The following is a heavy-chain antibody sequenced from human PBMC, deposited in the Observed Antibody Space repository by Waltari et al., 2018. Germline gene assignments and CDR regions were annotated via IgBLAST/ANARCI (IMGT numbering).Heavy chain of an antibody. CDR2: INHSGST. J-gene: IGHJ4*02. CDR3: ATPKSSIAARHFDY. Sequence: QVQLQQWGAGLLKPSETLSLTCAVYGGSFSGYYWSWIRQPPGKGLEWIGEINHSGSTNYNPSPKRRVTISVDTSKNQFSLKLSSVTAADTAVYYCATPKSSIAARHFDYWGQGTLVTVSS. D-gene: IGHD6-6*01. V-gene: IGHV4-34*01. CDR1: GGSFSGYY.